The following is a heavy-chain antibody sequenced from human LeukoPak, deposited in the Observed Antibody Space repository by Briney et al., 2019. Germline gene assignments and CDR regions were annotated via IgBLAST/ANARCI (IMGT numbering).Heavy chain of an antibody. D-gene: IGHD6-13*01. CDR3: AKTPGIAAAGTLDY. Sequence: GGSLRLSCAASGFTFSSYAMSWVRQAPGKGMEWVSAISGSGGSTYYADSVKGRFTISRDNSKNTLYLQMNSLRAEDTAVYYCAKTPGIAAAGTLDYWGQGTLVTVSS. CDR2: ISGSGGST. CDR1: GFTFSSYA. J-gene: IGHJ4*02. V-gene: IGHV3-23*01.